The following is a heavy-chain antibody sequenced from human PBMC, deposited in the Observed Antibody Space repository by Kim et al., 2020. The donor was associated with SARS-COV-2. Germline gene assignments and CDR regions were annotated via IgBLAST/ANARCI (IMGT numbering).Heavy chain of an antibody. CDR3: ARTKYYYDSSGWTSVWWFDP. CDR2: IYSGGST. CDR1: GFTVSSNY. D-gene: IGHD3-22*01. J-gene: IGHJ5*02. V-gene: IGHV3-53*01. Sequence: GGSLRLSCAASGFTVSSNYMSWVRQAPGKGLEWVSVIYSGGSTYYADSVKGRFTISRDNSKNTLYLQMNSLRAEDTAVYYCARTKYYYDSSGWTSVWWFDPWGQGTLVTVSS.